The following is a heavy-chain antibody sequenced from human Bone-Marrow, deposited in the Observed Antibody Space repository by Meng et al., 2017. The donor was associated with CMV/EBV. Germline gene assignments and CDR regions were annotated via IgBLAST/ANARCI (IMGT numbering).Heavy chain of an antibody. CDR3: ARARMITFGGVIVTPMDV. V-gene: IGHV1-2*02. J-gene: IGHJ6*01. CDR1: GYTFTGYY. CDR2: INPNSGGT. Sequence: ASVKVSCKASGYTFTGYYMHWVRQAPGQGLEWMGWINPNSGGTNYAQKFQGRVTMTRDTSISTAYMELSRLRSDDTAVYYCARARMITFGGVIVTPMDVWGPGPTVTSFS. D-gene: IGHD3-16*02.